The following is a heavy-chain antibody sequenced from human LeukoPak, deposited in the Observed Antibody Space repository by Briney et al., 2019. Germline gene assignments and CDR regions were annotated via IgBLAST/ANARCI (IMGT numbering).Heavy chain of an antibody. CDR1: GGSINSNSYY. CDR3: ARVLPYYDFWSGYSPRGYFDY. J-gene: IGHJ4*02. D-gene: IGHD3-3*01. V-gene: IGHV4-39*07. CDR2: IYYIGNI. Sequence: SETLSLTCTVSGGSINSNSYYWGWIRQPPGKGLEWIGSIYYIGNIYYNPSLKSRVTISVDTSKNQFSLKLSSVTAADTAVYYCARVLPYYDFWSGYSPRGYFDYWGQGTLVTVSS.